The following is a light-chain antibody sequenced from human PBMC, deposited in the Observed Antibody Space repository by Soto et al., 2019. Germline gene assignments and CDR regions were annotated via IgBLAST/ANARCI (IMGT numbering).Light chain of an antibody. CDR1: SSDVGGYNS. V-gene: IGLV2-14*01. J-gene: IGLJ1*01. Sequence: QSALTQPASVSGSPGLSIAISCTGTSSDVGGYNSVSWYQQHPGKAPKLVNYDVTSRPSGVSNRFSGSKSGNTASLTISGLQAEDEGDYYCSSYRTGGSYVFGTGTKVTVL. CDR3: SSYRTGGSYV. CDR2: DVT.